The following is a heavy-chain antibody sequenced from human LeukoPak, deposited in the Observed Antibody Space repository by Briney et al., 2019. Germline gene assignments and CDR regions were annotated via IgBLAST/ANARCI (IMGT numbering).Heavy chain of an antibody. CDR2: ISSSSSSI. Sequence: GGSLRLSCAAAGFTFSSFSMNWVRQAPGKGLEWVSYISSSSSSIYYADSVKGRFTISRDNAKNSLYLQMNSLRAEDMAVYYCARDLEGSGSFYRPSYDYWGQGTLVTVSS. J-gene: IGHJ4*02. D-gene: IGHD3-10*01. CDR3: ARDLEGSGSFYRPSYDY. CDR1: GFTFSSFS. V-gene: IGHV3-48*01.